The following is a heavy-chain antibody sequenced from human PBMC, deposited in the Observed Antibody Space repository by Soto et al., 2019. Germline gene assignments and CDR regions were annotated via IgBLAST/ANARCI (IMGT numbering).Heavy chain of an antibody. CDR1: GGSISSGGYS. CDR3: ARESPGYDILTGYSLREYGMDV. J-gene: IGHJ6*02. V-gene: IGHV4-30-4*08. D-gene: IGHD3-9*01. CDR2: IYYSGST. Sequence: SETLSLTCAVSGGSISSGGYSWSWIRQPPGKGLEWIGYIYYSGSTYYNPSLKSRVTISVDTSKNQFSLKLSSVTAADTAVYYCARESPGYDILTGYSLREYGMDVWGQGTTVTVSS.